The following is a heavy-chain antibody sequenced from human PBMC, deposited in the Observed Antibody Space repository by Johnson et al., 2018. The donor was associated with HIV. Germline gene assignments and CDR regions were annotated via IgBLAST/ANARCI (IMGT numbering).Heavy chain of an antibody. D-gene: IGHD1-26*01. CDR1: RFKFDDYG. J-gene: IGHJ3*01. CDR3: AREIGWELHDGAFDV. CDR2: INWNGCST. Sequence: VQLVESGGGVVRPGGSLRLSCASSRFKFDDYGMSWVRQGPGKGLEWVSGINWNGCSTGYADSVKGRFIISRDNAKNSLYLQMNSLRAEDTALYYCAREIGWELHDGAFDVWGQGTMVTVSS. V-gene: IGHV3-20*04.